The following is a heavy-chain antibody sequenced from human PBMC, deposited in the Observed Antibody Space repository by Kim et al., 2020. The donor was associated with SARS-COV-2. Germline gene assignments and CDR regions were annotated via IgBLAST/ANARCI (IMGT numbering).Heavy chain of an antibody. CDR2: MNPNSGNT. V-gene: IGHV1-8*01. J-gene: IGHJ6*03. CDR3: ARGHLKSIVVVIAPRPYYYYMDV. CDR1: GYTFTSYD. Sequence: ASVKVSCKASGYTFTSYDINWVRQATGQGLEWMGWMNPNSGNTGCAQKFQGRVTMTRNTSISTAYMELSSPRSEDTAVYYCARGHLKSIVVVIAPRPYYYYMDVWGKGTTVTVSS. D-gene: IGHD2-21*01.